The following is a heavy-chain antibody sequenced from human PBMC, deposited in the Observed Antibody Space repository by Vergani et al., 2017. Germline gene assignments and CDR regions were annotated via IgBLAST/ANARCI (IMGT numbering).Heavy chain of an antibody. Sequence: QITLKESGPTLVKPTQTLTLTCTVSGFSVSSSGVGVAWIRQPPGKALECLAIIYWNDDKRYSPSLMGRLTIAKDTSRNQVVLTMTNMDPVDTATYYCAHRDIIDDNNEYCDYGGPGTLVTVSS. CDR2: IYWNDDK. CDR3: AHRDIIDDNNEYCDY. V-gene: IGHV2-5*01. CDR1: GFSVSSSGVG. J-gene: IGHJ4*02. D-gene: IGHD1/OR15-1a*01.